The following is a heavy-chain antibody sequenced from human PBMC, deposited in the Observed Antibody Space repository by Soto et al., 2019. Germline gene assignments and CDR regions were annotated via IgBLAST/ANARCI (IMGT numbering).Heavy chain of an antibody. CDR2: IYSGGST. CDR1: GFTVSSNY. D-gene: IGHD2-2*01. CDR3: ARGCSSTSCYPEFDY. V-gene: IGHV3-66*01. J-gene: IGHJ4*02. Sequence: EVQLVESGGGLVQPGGSLRLSCAASGFTVSSNYMSWVRQAPGKGLEWVSVIYSGGSTYYADSVKGRFTISRDNSKNTLYLQMNSLRAEDTAVYFCARGCSSTSCYPEFDYWGQGTLVTVSS.